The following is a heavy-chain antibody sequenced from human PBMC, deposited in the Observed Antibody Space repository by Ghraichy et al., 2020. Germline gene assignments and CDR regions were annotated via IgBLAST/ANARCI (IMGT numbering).Heavy chain of an antibody. J-gene: IGHJ4*02. CDR3: VKGDYYDSSGYHLLGY. CDR1: GFTFSSYA. Sequence: GGSLRLSCSASGFTFSSYAMHWVRQAPGKGLEYVSAISSNGGSTYYADSVKGRFTISRDNSKNTLYLQMSSLRAEDTAVYYCVKGDYYDSSGYHLLGYWGQGTLVTVSS. V-gene: IGHV3-64D*06. D-gene: IGHD3-22*01. CDR2: ISSNGGST.